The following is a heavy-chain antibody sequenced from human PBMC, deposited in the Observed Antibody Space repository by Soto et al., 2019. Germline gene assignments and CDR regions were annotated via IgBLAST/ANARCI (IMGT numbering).Heavy chain of an antibody. Sequence: QVQLVQSGAEVKKPGASVKVSCKASGYTFTSYGISWVRQAPGQGLEWMGWISAYNGNTNYAQKLQGRVTMTTDTATSTAYKELRSLRSDDSAVYYCARHDYGDYPLYWGQGTLVTVSS. CDR2: ISAYNGNT. CDR1: GYTFTSYG. CDR3: ARHDYGDYPLY. D-gene: IGHD4-17*01. J-gene: IGHJ4*02. V-gene: IGHV1-18*01.